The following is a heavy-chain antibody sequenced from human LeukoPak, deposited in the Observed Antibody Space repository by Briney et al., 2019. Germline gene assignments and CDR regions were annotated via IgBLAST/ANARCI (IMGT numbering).Heavy chain of an antibody. J-gene: IGHJ3*02. CDR1: GFTVSSNY. Sequence: AGGSLRLSCAASGFTVSSNYMSWVRQAPGKGLEWVSVIYSGGSTYYADSVKGRFTISRDNSKNTLYLQMNSLRAEDTAVYYCAREPLEYSSSEDAFDIWGQGTMVTVSS. D-gene: IGHD6-6*01. CDR3: AREPLEYSSSEDAFDI. V-gene: IGHV3-53*01. CDR2: IYSGGST.